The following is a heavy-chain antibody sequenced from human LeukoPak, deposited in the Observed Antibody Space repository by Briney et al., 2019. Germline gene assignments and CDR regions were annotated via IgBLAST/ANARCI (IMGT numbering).Heavy chain of an antibody. Sequence: ASVKVSCKASGYTFTSYGISWVRQAPGQGLEWMGWISAYNGNTNYAQKLQGRVTMTTDTSTSTAYMELRSLRSDDTAVYYCARDKSTSSWRDYYYYGMDVWGQGTTLTVSS. V-gene: IGHV1-18*01. CDR2: ISAYNGNT. D-gene: IGHD6-13*01. J-gene: IGHJ6*02. CDR3: ARDKSTSSWRDYYYYGMDV. CDR1: GYTFTSYG.